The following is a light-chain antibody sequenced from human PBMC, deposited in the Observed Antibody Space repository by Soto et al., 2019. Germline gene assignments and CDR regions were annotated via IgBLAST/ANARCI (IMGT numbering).Light chain of an antibody. V-gene: IGLV1-44*01. J-gene: IGLJ2*01. CDR1: NSNIGSNT. CDR2: DNN. Sequence: QSVLTQPPSASGAPGQRVTISCSGSNSNIGSNTVNWYQQLPGTAPKHLIYDNNKRPSGVPDRFSDSKSGTSASLAISGLQSEDEADYYCASWDDRLNGVVFGGGTKVTVL. CDR3: ASWDDRLNGVV.